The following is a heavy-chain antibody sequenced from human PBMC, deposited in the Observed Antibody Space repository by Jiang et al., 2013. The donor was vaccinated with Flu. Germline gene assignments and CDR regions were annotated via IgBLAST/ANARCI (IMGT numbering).Heavy chain of an antibody. D-gene: IGHD6-13*01. V-gene: IGHV7-4-1*02. Sequence: QSGSELKKPGASVKVSCKASGYTFTSYAMNWVRQAPGQGLEWMGWINTNTGNPTYAQGFTGRFVFSLDTSVSTAYLQISSLKAEDTAVYYCARSAWGGKIAAAGTTSSSWPLDYWGQGTLVTVSS. CDR2: INTNTGNP. J-gene: IGHJ4*02. CDR1: GYTFTSYA. CDR3: ARSAWGGKIAAAGTTSSSWPLDY.